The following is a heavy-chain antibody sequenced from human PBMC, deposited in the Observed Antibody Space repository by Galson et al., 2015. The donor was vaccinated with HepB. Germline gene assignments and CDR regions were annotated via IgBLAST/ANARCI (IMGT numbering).Heavy chain of an antibody. D-gene: IGHD5-12*01. CDR2: FDPEDGET. J-gene: IGHJ4*02. CDR1: GFTLTELS. Sequence: SVKVSCKVSGFTLTELSTHWVRQAPGKGLECMGGFDPEDGETIYAQKFQGRVTMTDDASTDTAYMELTGLTSEDTAVYYCRGALRSGARYSGYDLFDYWGQGTLVTVSS. V-gene: IGHV1-24*01. CDR3: RGALRSGARYSGYDLFDY.